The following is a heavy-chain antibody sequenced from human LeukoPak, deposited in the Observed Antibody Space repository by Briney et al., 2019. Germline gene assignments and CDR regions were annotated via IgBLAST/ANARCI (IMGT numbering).Heavy chain of an antibody. V-gene: IGHV3-74*01. D-gene: IGHD4-17*01. J-gene: IGHJ4*02. CDR2: INSDGSST. CDR3: VRDSVTTGYYFYY. Sequence: PGGSLRLSCAASGFTFTSYWMHWVRQAPGKGLVWVSRINSDGSSTSYADSVKGRFTISRDNAKNSLYLQMDSLRAEDTAVYYCVRDSVTTGYYFYYWGQGTLVTVSS. CDR1: GFTFTSYW.